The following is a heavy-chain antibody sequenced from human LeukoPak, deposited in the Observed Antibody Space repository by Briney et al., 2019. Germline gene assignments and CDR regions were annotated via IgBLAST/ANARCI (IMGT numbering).Heavy chain of an antibody. CDR2: ITNDGSNK. V-gene: IGHV3-30*18. CDR1: GFTFSSYW. D-gene: IGHD1-26*01. CDR3: AKQLVGAGPVDY. Sequence: GGSLRLSCAASGFTFSSYWMNWVRQAPGKGLEWVALITNDGSNKFHADSVKGRFTISRDNSKNTLYLQMSSLRAEDTAVYYCAKQLVGAGPVDYWGQGTLVTVSS. J-gene: IGHJ4*02.